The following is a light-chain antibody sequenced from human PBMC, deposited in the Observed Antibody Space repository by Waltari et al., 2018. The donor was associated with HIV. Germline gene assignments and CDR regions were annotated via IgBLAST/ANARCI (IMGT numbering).Light chain of an antibody. J-gene: IGLJ3*02. V-gene: IGLV2-14*03. CDR2: DVT. Sequence: QSALTQPASVSGSPGQSLVISCTGTSDDVGYYNYVSWYQQHPGKVPKLVIYDVTSRPSGVSNRFSGSKSGNTASLTISGLRADDEADYYCSSYVGSSTSWLFGGGTKLTV. CDR1: SDDVGYYNY. CDR3: SSYVGSSTSWL.